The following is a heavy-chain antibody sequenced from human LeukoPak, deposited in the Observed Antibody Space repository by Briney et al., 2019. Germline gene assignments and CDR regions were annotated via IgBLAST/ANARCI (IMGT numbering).Heavy chain of an antibody. CDR3: ARGHYDVLAASYKWTPDY. J-gene: IGHJ4*02. D-gene: IGHD3-9*01. V-gene: IGHV3-21*01. CDR1: GFTFNTFN. CDR2: ITSGGDYI. Sequence: GGSLRLSCAASGFTFNTFNMNWVRQAPGKGLEWVSSITSGGDYIYYADSVEGRFTTSRDNAKNSLSPQLNSLRVEDTAVYYCARGHYDVLAASYKWTPDYWGQGTLVTVSS.